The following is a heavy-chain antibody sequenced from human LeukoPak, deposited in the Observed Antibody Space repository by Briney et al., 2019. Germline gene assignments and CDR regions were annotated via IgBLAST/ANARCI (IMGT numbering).Heavy chain of an antibody. J-gene: IGHJ4*02. CDR1: GYTFTGYY. D-gene: IGHD6-13*01. CDR2: INRSGGNT. Sequence: GASVKVSCKASGYTFTGYYMHWVRQAPGQGLEWMGVINRSGGNTFYTQKFQGRVTMTTDMSTSTVYMELSSLRSEDTAVYYCAREIAATGNFDYWGQGTLVTVSS. CDR3: AREIAATGNFDY. V-gene: IGHV1-46*01.